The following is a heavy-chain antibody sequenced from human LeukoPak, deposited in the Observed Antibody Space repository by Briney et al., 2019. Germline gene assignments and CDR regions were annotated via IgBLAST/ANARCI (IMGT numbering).Heavy chain of an antibody. CDR3: ARDAEDTMIVVSRQGYFDL. D-gene: IGHD3-22*01. V-gene: IGHV1-46*01. CDR1: GYTFTSYY. J-gene: IGHJ2*01. Sequence: GASVKVSCKASGYTFTSYYMHWGRQAPGQGLEWRGIINPSGGITSYAQKFQGRVTMTTDTSTSTVYMELSSLRSDDTAVYYCARDAEDTMIVVSRQGYFDLWRRGTLVTVSS. CDR2: INPSGGIT.